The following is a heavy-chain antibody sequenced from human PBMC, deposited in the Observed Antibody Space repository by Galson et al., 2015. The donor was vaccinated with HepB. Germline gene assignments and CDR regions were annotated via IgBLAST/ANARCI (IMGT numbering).Heavy chain of an antibody. D-gene: IGHD6-19*01. J-gene: IGHJ4*02. Sequence: SLRLSCAASGFTFSSYAMSWVRQAPGKGLEWVSAISGSGGSTYYADSVKGRFTISRDNSKNTLYLQMNSLRAEDTAVYYCAKAGHSSGWFYYFDYWGQGTLVTVSS. CDR2: ISGSGGST. CDR1: GFTFSSYA. CDR3: AKAGHSSGWFYYFDY. V-gene: IGHV3-23*01.